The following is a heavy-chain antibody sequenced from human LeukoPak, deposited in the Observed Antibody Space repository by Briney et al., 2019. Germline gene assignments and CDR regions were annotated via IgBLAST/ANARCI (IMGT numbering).Heavy chain of an antibody. J-gene: IGHJ4*02. CDR2: IKGDGSYK. CDR1: GFTFSNYW. D-gene: IGHD3-22*01. V-gene: IGHV3-7*03. CDR3: ATSADSSGND. Sequence: PGGSLRLSCAASGFTFSNYWMSWVRQAPGRGLEWVADIKGDGSYKYYVDSLKGRFTISRDNAKSSVYLQMNTLRGEDTAVYYCATSADSSGNDWGQGTLVTVSS.